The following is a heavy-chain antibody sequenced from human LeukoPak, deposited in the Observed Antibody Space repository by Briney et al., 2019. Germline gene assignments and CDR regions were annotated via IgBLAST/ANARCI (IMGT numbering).Heavy chain of an antibody. CDR2: INPNSGGT. J-gene: IGHJ4*02. V-gene: IGHV1-2*02. Sequence: GASVKVSCKASGYTFTGYYMHWVRQAPGQGLEWMGWINPNSGGTNYAQKFQGRVTMTRDTSISTAYMELSRLRSDDTAVYYCARGSAFGGVIDDYWGQGTLVTVPS. D-gene: IGHD3-16*02. CDR1: GYTFTGYY. CDR3: ARGSAFGGVIDDY.